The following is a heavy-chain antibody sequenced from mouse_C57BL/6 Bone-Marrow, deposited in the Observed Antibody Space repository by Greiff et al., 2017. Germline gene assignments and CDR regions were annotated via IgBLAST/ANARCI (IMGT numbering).Heavy chain of an antibody. CDR2: INPGSGGT. V-gene: IGHV1-54*01. Sequence: QVQLQPSGAELVRPGTSVKVSCKASGYAFTNYLIEWVKQRPGQGLEWIGVINPGSGGTNYNEKFKGKATLNADKSSSTAYMQLSSLTSEDSAVYFCARSGVYYDADYAMDYWGQGTSVTVSS. D-gene: IGHD2-4*01. CDR1: GYAFTNYL. J-gene: IGHJ4*01. CDR3: ARSGVYYDADYAMDY.